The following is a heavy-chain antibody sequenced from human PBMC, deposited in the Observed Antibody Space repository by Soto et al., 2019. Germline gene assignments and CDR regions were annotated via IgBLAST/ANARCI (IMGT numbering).Heavy chain of an antibody. CDR1: GFTFSSYA. V-gene: IGHV3-23*01. CDR3: AKDSSSWSGGYYYYYGMDV. CDR2: ISGSGGST. J-gene: IGHJ6*02. D-gene: IGHD6-13*01. Sequence: PGGSLRLSCAASGFTFSSYAMSWVRQAPGKGLEWVSAISGSGGSTYYADSVKGRFTTSRDNSKNTLYLQMNSLRAEDTAVYYCAKDSSSWSGGYYYYYGMDVWGQGTAVTVSS.